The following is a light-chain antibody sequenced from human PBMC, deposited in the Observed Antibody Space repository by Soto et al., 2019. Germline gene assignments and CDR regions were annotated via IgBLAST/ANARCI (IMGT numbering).Light chain of an antibody. CDR3: CSYAGTYTWI. CDR1: SNNVGGYNS. V-gene: IGLV2-11*01. Sequence: QSALTQPRSVSGSPGQSVTISCTGASNNVGGYNSVSWYQHHPGKVPQLIIYDVTKRPSGVPDRFSGSKSGNTASLTISGLQVEDEADYYCCSYAGTYTWIFGGGTKLTVL. CDR2: DVT. J-gene: IGLJ2*01.